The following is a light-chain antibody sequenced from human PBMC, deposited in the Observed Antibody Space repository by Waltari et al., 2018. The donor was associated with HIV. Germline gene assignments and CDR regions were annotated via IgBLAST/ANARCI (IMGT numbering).Light chain of an antibody. Sequence: QSALTQPASVSGSPGQSITISCTGTSSDIGAYAYVSWYRQHPDKAPQLLIYDVFYRPSGVSLRFSGSKSGNTASLTISGLQAEDEAVYSCSSYTTTNTIIFGGGTKLTVL. CDR2: DVF. V-gene: IGLV2-14*03. CDR3: SSYTTTNTII. J-gene: IGLJ2*01. CDR1: SSDIGAYAY.